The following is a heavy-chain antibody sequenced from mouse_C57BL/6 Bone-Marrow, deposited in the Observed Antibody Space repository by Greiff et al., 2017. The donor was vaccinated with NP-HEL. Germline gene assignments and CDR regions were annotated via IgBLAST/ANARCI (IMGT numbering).Heavy chain of an antibody. Sequence: EVKLVESGGDLVKPGGSLKLSCAASGFTFSSYGMSWVRQTPDKRLEWVATISSGGSYTYYPDGVKGRFTISRDNAKNTLYLQMSSLKSEDTAMYYCARLRYPFAYWGQGTLVTVSA. D-gene: IGHD1-1*01. J-gene: IGHJ3*01. V-gene: IGHV5-6*01. CDR1: GFTFSSYG. CDR3: ARLRYPFAY. CDR2: ISSGGSYT.